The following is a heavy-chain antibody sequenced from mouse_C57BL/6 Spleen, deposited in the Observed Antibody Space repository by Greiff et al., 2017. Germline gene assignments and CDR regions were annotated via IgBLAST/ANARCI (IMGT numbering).Heavy chain of an antibody. CDR3: ARQCYGSSNY. Sequence: QVQLQQSGAELVRPGTSVKVSCKASGYAFTNYLIEWVKQRPGQGLEWIGVINPGSGGTNYNEQFKGKATLTADKSSSTAYMQLSSLTSEDSAVYFCARQCYGSSNYWGQGTTLTVSS. J-gene: IGHJ2*01. D-gene: IGHD1-1*01. CDR2: INPGSGGT. V-gene: IGHV1-54*01. CDR1: GYAFTNYL.